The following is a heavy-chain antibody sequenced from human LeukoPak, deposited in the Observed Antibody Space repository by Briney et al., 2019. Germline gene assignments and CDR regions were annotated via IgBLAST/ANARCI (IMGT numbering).Heavy chain of an antibody. Sequence: ASVKVSCKASGYTFTSYGISWVRQTPGQGLEWMGWISAYNGNTNYAQKLQGRVTMTTDTSTSTAYMELRSLRSDDTAVYYCARDDRLEQQLGDWGQGTLVTVSS. D-gene: IGHD6-13*01. CDR1: GYTFTSYG. CDR2: ISAYNGNT. V-gene: IGHV1-18*01. J-gene: IGHJ4*02. CDR3: ARDDRLEQQLGD.